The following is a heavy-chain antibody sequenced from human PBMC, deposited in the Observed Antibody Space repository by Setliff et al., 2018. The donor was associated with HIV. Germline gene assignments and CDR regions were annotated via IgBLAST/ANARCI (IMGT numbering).Heavy chain of an antibody. CDR2: ISSNGGST. CDR3: LVAVEEDV. J-gene: IGHJ6*04. Sequence: GGSLRLSCAASGFTFSTYSMHWVRQAPGKGLEYVSAISSNGGSTYYADSVKGRFTISRDNSKNTLYLQMSSLRVEDTAVYYCLVAVEEDVWGKGTTVTVSS. CDR1: GFTFSTYS. V-gene: IGHV3-64D*09. D-gene: IGHD5-12*01.